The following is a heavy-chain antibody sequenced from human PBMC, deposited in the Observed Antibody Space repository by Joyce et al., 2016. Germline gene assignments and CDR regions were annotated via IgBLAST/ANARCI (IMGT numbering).Heavy chain of an antibody. CDR1: GYTFTSYG. Sequence: QVQLVQSGAEVKKPGASVKVFCKTSGYTFTSYGISWVRQAPGQGLEWMGWISAHKRNTKYAQRFQGRVTMTTDTATSTAYMELRSLRSDDTAVYYCVRDIAYSTTFFYYDYWGQGTLVTVSS. V-gene: IGHV1-18*01. CDR2: ISAHKRNT. J-gene: IGHJ4*02. D-gene: IGHD6-13*01. CDR3: VRDIAYSTTFFYYDY.